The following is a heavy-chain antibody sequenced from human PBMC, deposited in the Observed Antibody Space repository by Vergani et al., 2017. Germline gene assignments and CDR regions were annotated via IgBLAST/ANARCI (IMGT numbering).Heavy chain of an antibody. J-gene: IGHJ4*02. CDR1: GYTFTSYA. D-gene: IGHD3-3*01. V-gene: IGHV1-3*01. Sequence: QVQLVQSWAEVKKPGASVKVSCKASGYTFTSYAMHWVRQAPGQRLEWMGWINAGNGNTKYSQKFQGRVTITRDTSASTAYMELSSLRSEDTAVYYCARDYTYDFWSGYYPAYYFDYWGQGTLVTVSS. CDR3: ARDYTYDFWSGYYPAYYFDY. CDR2: INAGNGNT.